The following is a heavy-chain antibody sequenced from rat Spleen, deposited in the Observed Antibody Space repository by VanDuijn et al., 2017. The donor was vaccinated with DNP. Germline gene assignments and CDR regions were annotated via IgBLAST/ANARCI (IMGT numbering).Heavy chain of an antibody. CDR2: INKESSTI. J-gene: IGHJ3*01. Sequence: EVKLVESGGGLVQPGRSLKLSCAASGFNFTDYWMGWVRQAPGKGLEWIGEINKESSTINYRPSLKDKFTISRGNAQNTLYLKMSKLGSEDTAIYYCARAGWHGWLAYWGLGTLVTVSS. D-gene: IGHD1-11*01. CDR1: GFNFTDYW. CDR3: ARAGWHGWLAY. V-gene: IGHV4-2*01.